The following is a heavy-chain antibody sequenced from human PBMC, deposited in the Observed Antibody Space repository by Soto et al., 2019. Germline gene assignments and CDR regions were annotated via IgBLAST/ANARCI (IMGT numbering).Heavy chain of an antibody. CDR2: IYYSGST. CDR3: AIAARQWVWFDP. Sequence: SETLSLTCTVSGGSISSGDYYWSWIRQPPGKGLEWIGYIYYSGSTYYNPSLKSRVTISVDTSKNQFSLKLSSVTAAVTAVYYCAIAARQWVWFDPWGQGTLVTVSS. V-gene: IGHV4-30-4*01. J-gene: IGHJ5*02. D-gene: IGHD6-6*01. CDR1: GGSISSGDYY.